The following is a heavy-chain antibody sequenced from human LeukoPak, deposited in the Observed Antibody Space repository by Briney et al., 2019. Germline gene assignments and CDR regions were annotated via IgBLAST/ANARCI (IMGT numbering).Heavy chain of an antibody. V-gene: IGHV1-24*01. Sequence: GASVKVSCKVSGYTLTELSMHWVRQAPGKGLEWMGGFDPEDGETIYAQKFQGRVTMTEDTSTDTAYIELSSLRYEGTAVYYCATWALRDGYEQPFDYWGQGTLVTVSS. CDR3: ATWALRDGYEQPFDY. D-gene: IGHD5-24*01. CDR1: GYTLTELS. CDR2: FDPEDGET. J-gene: IGHJ4*02.